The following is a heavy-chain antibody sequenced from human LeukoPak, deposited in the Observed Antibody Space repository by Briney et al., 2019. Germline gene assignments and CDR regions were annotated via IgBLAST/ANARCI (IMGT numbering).Heavy chain of an antibody. CDR3: ARAPLYSSGWPGSVY. J-gene: IGHJ4*02. Sequence: GGSLRLSCAASGFTFSSYGMSWVRQAPGKGLEWVSAISGSGGSTYYADSVKGRFTISRDNSKNTLYLQMNSLRAEDTAVYYCARAPLYSSGWPGSVYWGQGTLVTVSS. CDR1: GFTFSSYG. D-gene: IGHD6-19*01. V-gene: IGHV3-23*01. CDR2: ISGSGGST.